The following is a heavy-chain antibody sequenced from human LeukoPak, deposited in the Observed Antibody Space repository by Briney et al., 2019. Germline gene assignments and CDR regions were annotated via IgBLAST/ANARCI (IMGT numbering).Heavy chain of an antibody. V-gene: IGHV4-59*01. J-gene: IGHJ4*02. CDR2: IYYSGST. D-gene: IGHD6-19*01. CDR3: ARGSGWSTDFDY. CDR1: GGSINSYY. Sequence: SSQTLSLTCTVSGGSINSYYWSWIRQPPRKGLDWIGYIYYSGSTNYNPSLKSRVTISVDTSKNQFSLKLSSVTAADTAVYYCARGSGWSTDFDYWGQGTLVSVPP.